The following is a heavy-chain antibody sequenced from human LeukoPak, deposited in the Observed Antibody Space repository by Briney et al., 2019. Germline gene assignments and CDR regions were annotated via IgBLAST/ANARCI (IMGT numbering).Heavy chain of an antibody. CDR2: ISYSGST. CDR1: GDSISSSSYY. D-gene: IGHD3-3*01. J-gene: IGHJ6*03. CDR3: ARSYDFWSAYSNYYYYYYMDV. Sequence: PSETLSLTCTVSGDSISSSSYYWGWIRQPPGKGLEWIGSISYSGSTYYNPSLKSRVTISVDTSQNQFSLKLSSVTAADTAVYYCARSYDFWSAYSNYYYYYYMDVWGKGATVTVSS. V-gene: IGHV4-39*07.